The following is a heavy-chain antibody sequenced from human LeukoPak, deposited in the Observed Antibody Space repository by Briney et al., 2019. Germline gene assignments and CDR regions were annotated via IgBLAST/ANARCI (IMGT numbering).Heavy chain of an antibody. D-gene: IGHD3/OR15-3a*01. CDR2: INPNSGGT. CDR1: GYTFTGYY. J-gene: IGHJ6*03. CDR3: ASFGLDGDYGYYYMDV. V-gene: IGHV1-2*02. Sequence: ASVKVSCKASGYTFTGYYMHWVRQAPGQGLEWMGWINPNSGGTNYAQKFQGRVTMTRDTSISTAYMELSRLRSDDTAVYYCASFGLDGDYGYYYMDVWGKGTTVTVSS.